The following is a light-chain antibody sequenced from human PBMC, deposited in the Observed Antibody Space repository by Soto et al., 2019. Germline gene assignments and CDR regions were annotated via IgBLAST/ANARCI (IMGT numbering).Light chain of an antibody. CDR2: GAS. V-gene: IGKV3-20*01. J-gene: IGKJ2*01. CDR3: QQYGSSPMYT. Sequence: EIVLTQSPGTLSLSPGERATLSCRASQSVSSSYLAWYQQKPGQAPRLLIYGASSRATGIPDRFSGSGSGTDFTLTISRLEPEDFAGYYCQQYGSSPMYTVGQGTKLEIK. CDR1: QSVSSSY.